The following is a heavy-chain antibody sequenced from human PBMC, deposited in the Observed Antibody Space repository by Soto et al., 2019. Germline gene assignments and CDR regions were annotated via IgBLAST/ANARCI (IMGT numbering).Heavy chain of an antibody. CDR3: ARGHRRDGYNLLFYY. V-gene: IGHV1-3*01. J-gene: IGHJ4*02. Sequence: GASVKVSCKASGYTFTSYAMHWVRQAPGQRLEWMGWINPSGGSTSYAQKFQGRVTITADESTSTAYMELSSLRSEDTAVYYCARGHRRDGYNLLFYYWGQGTLVTVSS. CDR2: INPSGGST. D-gene: IGHD5-12*01. CDR1: GYTFTSYA.